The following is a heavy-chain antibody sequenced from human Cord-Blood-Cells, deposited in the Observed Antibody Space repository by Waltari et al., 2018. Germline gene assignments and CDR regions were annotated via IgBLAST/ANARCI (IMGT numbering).Heavy chain of an antibody. J-gene: IGHJ4*02. CDR1: GFPFSSYA. CDR3: ASLYSGSLFDY. V-gene: IGHV3-30-3*01. D-gene: IGHD1-26*01. Sequence: QVQLVESGGGVVQPGRSLRLSCAASGFPFSSYALHWVRQAPGKGLEWVAVISYDGSNKYYADSVKGRFTISRDNSKNTLYLQMNSLRAEDTAVYYCASLYSGSLFDYWGQGTLVTVSS. CDR2: ISYDGSNK.